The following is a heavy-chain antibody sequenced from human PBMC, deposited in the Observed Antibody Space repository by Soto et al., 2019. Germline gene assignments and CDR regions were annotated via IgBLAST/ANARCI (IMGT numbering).Heavy chain of an antibody. CDR3: ARGLNLPTGNNWFDP. J-gene: IGHJ5*02. D-gene: IGHD1-1*01. CDR1: GGSISIGDYY. Sequence: PSDTLSLTCTVSGGSISIGDYYWSWIRQPPGKGLEWIGYIYYSGSTYYNPSLKSRVTISVDTSKNQFSLKLSSVTAADTAVYYCARGLNLPTGNNWFDPWGQGTLVTVSS. V-gene: IGHV4-30-4*02. CDR2: IYYSGST.